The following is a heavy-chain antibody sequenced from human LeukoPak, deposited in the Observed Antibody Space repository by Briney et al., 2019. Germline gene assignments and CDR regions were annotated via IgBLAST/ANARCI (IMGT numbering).Heavy chain of an antibody. D-gene: IGHD6-6*01. J-gene: IGHJ4*02. V-gene: IGHV1-46*01. Sequence: ASVKVSCKASGYAFTSYYMHWVRQAPGQGLEWMGVINPSGGSTSYAQKLQGRVTMTRDMSPSTAYMELSSLRSEDTAVYSCASGGPRRSSTYRLDYWGQGTLVTVSS. CDR1: GYAFTSYY. CDR2: INPSGGST. CDR3: ASGGPRRSSTYRLDY.